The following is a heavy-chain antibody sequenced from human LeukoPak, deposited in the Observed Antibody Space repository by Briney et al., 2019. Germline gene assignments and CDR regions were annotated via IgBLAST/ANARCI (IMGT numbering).Heavy chain of an antibody. J-gene: IGHJ4*02. D-gene: IGHD3-10*01. CDR3: ARWKYYGSGSWYYFDY. CDR2: IYYSGST. V-gene: IGHV4-59*08. Sequence: SSETLSLTCTVSGGFISSYYGRWIRQPPGKGLEWIGYIYYSGSTNYNPSLKSRVTISVDTFNDQFSLKLRSLTASDLSVYYCARWKYYGSGSWYYFDYWGQGTLVTVSS. CDR1: GGFISSYY.